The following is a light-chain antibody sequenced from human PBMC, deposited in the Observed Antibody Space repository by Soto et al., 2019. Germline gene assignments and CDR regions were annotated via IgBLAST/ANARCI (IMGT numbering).Light chain of an antibody. CDR2: EVS. J-gene: IGLJ1*01. CDR1: SGDVGSYNL. CDR3: CSYAGSSTYV. V-gene: IGLV2-23*02. Sequence: QPALTQPASVSGSPGQSITISCTGTSGDVGSYNLVSWYQQHPGKAPKLMIYEVSKRPSGVSNRFSGSKSGNTASLTISGLQAEDEADYYCCSYAGSSTYVFGTGTKVTVL.